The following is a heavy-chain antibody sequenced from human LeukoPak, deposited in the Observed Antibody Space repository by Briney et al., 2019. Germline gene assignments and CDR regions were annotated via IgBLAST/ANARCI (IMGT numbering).Heavy chain of an antibody. CDR3: ASESRCSSTSCSPYYYYYYMDV. D-gene: IGHD2-2*01. CDR1: GGSISSGGYY. CDR2: IYYSGST. Sequence: SQTLSLTCTVSGGSISSGGYYWGWIRQPPGKGLEWIGSIYYSGSTYYNPSLKSRVTISVDTSKNQFSLKLSSVTAADTAVYYCASESRCSSTSCSPYYYYYYMDVWGKGTTVTVSS. J-gene: IGHJ6*03. V-gene: IGHV4-39*07.